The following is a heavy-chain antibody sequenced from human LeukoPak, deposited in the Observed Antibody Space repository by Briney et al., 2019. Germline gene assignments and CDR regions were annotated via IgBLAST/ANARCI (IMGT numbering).Heavy chain of an antibody. CDR2: ISGSGGST. CDR3: AKDQEQLVPLDY. Sequence: GSLRLSCAASGFTFSSYAMSWVRQAPGKGLEWVSGISGSGGSTYYVDSVKGRFTISRDNSKNTLYLQMNSLRAEDTAVYYCAKDQEQLVPLDYWGQGTLVTVSS. CDR1: GFTFSSYA. J-gene: IGHJ4*02. V-gene: IGHV3-23*01. D-gene: IGHD6-6*01.